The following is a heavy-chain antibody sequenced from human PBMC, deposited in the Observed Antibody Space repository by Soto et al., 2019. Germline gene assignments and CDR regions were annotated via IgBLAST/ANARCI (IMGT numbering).Heavy chain of an antibody. V-gene: IGHV3-7*04. Sequence: EVHLVESGGGLVQPGGSLRLSWAASGFTFSGYWMTWVRQAPGKGLEGVANMSPDGREQYYVDSVKGRFTISRDNAKNSLYLQMNSLRGEDTALYYCTRDLNHDCGPWGQGTQVIVSS. D-gene: IGHD2-21*01. J-gene: IGHJ5*02. CDR2: MSPDGREQ. CDR1: GFTFSGYW. CDR3: TRDLNHDCGP.